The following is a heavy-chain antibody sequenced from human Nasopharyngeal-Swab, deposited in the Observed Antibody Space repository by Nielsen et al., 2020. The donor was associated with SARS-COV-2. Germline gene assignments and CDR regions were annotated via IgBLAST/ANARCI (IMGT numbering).Heavy chain of an antibody. V-gene: IGHV3-21*01. CDR3: ARGGLLRFGNMDV. CDR1: GFTFSSYS. CDR2: ISSSSSYI. Sequence: GESLKISCAASGFTFSSYSMNWVRQAPGKGLEWVSSISSSSSYIYYAGSVKGRFTISRDNAKNSLYLQMNSPRAEDTAVYYCARGGLLRFGNMDVWGKGTTVTVSS. D-gene: IGHD3-3*01. J-gene: IGHJ6*03.